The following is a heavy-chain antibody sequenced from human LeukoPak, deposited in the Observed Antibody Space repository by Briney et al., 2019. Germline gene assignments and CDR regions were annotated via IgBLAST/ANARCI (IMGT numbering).Heavy chain of an antibody. Sequence: GGSLRLSCVASGFKFSHYSMNWVRQAPGKGLEWISYISSSSSTIYDADSVKGRFTISRDNSKNTLYLQMNSLRAEDTAVYYCAKDYRPHDFWSGLVDYWGQGTLVTVSS. J-gene: IGHJ4*02. CDR3: AKDYRPHDFWSGLVDY. V-gene: IGHV3-48*01. D-gene: IGHD3-3*01. CDR2: ISSSSSTI. CDR1: GFKFSHYS.